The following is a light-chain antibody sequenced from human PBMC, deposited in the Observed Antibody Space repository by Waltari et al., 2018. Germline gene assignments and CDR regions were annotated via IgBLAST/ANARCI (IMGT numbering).Light chain of an antibody. J-gene: IGKJ4*01. V-gene: IGKV3-20*01. Sequence: EIVLTQSPGTLSLSPGEGATLSCRTSQTIRTTYLAWYQQKPGQAPTLLIYGTFSRAPGIPDRFTGSGSGTDFSLTISSLEAEDFATYYCQQYDISPLTFGGGTKVEIK. CDR3: QQYDISPLT. CDR2: GTF. CDR1: QTIRTTY.